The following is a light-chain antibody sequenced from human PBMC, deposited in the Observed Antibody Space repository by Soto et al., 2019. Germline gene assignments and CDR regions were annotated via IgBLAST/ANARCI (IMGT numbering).Light chain of an antibody. CDR1: QSVSSY. CDR2: DAS. V-gene: IGKV3-11*01. J-gene: IGKJ2*01. Sequence: EIVLTQSPATLSLSPGERATLSCRASQSVSSYLAWYQQKPGQAPRLLIYDASNRATGIPARFSGSGSGTDFTLTISSLEPEDFAVYYCQQRSNWPLSTSGQGTKLEIK. CDR3: QQRSNWPLST.